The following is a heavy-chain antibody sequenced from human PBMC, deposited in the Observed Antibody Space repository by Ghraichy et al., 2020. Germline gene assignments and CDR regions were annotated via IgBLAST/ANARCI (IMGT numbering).Heavy chain of an antibody. CDR3: ARDVYSNYYYYYGMDV. V-gene: IGHV4-4*07. D-gene: IGHD4-11*01. Sequence: SETLSLTCTVSGGSISSYYWSWIRQPAGKGLEWIGRIYTSGSTNYKPSLKRRVTMSVDTSKNPFSLKLSSVTAADTAVYYCARDVYSNYYYYYGMDVWVQGTTVTVSS. J-gene: IGHJ6*02. CDR1: GGSISSYY. CDR2: IYTSGST.